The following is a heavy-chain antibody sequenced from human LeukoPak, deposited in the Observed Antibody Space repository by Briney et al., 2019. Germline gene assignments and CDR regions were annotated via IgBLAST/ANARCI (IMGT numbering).Heavy chain of an antibody. J-gene: IGHJ6*02. D-gene: IGHD3-9*01. V-gene: IGHV5-51*01. CDR3: ARHGSQYYDILTGYYNPHYYYGMDV. CDR1: GYSFTSYW. CDR2: IYPGDSDT. Sequence: GESLKISCKGSGYSFTSYWIGWVRQMPGKGLEWMGIIYPGDSDTRYSPSFQGQVTISADKSISTAYLQWSSLKASDTAMYYCARHGSQYYDILTGYYNPHYYYGMDVWGQGTTVTVSS.